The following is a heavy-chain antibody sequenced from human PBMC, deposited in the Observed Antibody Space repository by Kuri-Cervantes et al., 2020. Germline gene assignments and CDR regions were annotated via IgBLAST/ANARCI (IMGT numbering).Heavy chain of an antibody. V-gene: IGHV1-2*02. CDR3: ARALYYDREGDDI. CDR2: INPSGAT. Sequence: ASVKVSCKASGYTFTDYYIHWVRQAPGQGLEWLGWINPSGATHYPQNFRDRVSMTGDTSITTAYMELTSLRSDDTAVYYCARALYYDREGDDIWGQETMVTVSS. CDR1: GYTFTDYY. D-gene: IGHD3-16*01. J-gene: IGHJ3*02.